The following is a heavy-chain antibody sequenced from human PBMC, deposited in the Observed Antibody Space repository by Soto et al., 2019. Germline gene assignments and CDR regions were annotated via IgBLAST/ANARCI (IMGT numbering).Heavy chain of an antibody. V-gene: IGHV3-33*01. CDR2: IWYDGSNK. CDR1: GFTFSSYG. Sequence: GGSLRLSCAASGFTFSSYGMHWVRQAPGKGLEWVAVIWYDGSNKYYADSVKGRFTISGDNSKNTLYLQMNSLRAEDTAVYYCARVTGEYSYGYFDYWGQGTLVTVSS. J-gene: IGHJ4*02. CDR3: ARVTGEYSYGYFDY. D-gene: IGHD5-18*01.